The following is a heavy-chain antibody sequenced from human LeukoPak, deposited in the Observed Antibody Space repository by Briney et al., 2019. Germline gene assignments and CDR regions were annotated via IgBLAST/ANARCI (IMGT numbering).Heavy chain of an antibody. Sequence: SGGSLRLSCAASGFTFSSYGMHWVRQAPGKGLEWVAFIRYDGSNKYYADSVKGRFTISRDNSKNTLYLQMNSLRAEDTAVYYCAKEEDTFGVFDYWGQGTLVTVSS. D-gene: IGHD3-16*01. CDR1: GFTFSSYG. CDR2: IRYDGSNK. CDR3: AKEEDTFGVFDY. J-gene: IGHJ4*02. V-gene: IGHV3-30*02.